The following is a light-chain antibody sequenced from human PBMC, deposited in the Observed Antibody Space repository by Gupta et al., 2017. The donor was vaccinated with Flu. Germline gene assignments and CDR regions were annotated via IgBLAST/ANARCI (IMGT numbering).Light chain of an antibody. V-gene: IGLV3-19*01. CDR1: RLRYYY. CDR2: DKN. J-gene: IGLJ2*01. CDR3: NSRDSTDNHQAV. Sequence: SSALTQDPAVSVALEQAVRITCQGARLRYYYASWYQQKQAEAAVLVIYDKNSRRSGSTDRFSGSSSGNTAALTITGAQAEEEEDYYCNSRDSTDNHQAVFGGGTKLTVL.